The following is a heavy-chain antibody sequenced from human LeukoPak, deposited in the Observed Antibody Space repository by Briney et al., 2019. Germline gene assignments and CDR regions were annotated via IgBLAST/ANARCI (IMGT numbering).Heavy chain of an antibody. CDR1: GFTFSSYS. CDR3: ARDRGYWFDP. Sequence: GGSLRLSCAASGFTFSSYSMHWVRQAPGKGLEWVSYITSSSSTIYYADSVKGRFTISRDNAKNSLYLQMNSLRAEDTAVYYCARDRGYWFDPWGQGTQVTVSS. CDR2: ITSSSSTI. V-gene: IGHV3-48*01. D-gene: IGHD3-16*01. J-gene: IGHJ5*02.